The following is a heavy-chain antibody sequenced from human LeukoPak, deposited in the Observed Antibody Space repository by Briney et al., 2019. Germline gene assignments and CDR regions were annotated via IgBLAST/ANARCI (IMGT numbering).Heavy chain of an antibody. CDR3: AIPPGYCGNDCSFDH. CDR1: GYSFSNYW. J-gene: IGHJ4*02. D-gene: IGHD2-21*02. V-gene: IGHV5-51*01. Sequence: GESLKISCEGSGYSFSNYWIGWVRQVPGKGLEWMGIIYPGDYGTRYSPSSQGLVTISVDKSISTAYLQWSSLKASDTAMNYCAIPPGYCGNDCSFDHWGQGTLVTVSS. CDR2: IYPGDYGT.